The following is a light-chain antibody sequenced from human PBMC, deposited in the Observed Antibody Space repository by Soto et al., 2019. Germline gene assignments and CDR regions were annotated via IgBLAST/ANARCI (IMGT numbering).Light chain of an antibody. V-gene: IGKV3-20*01. CDR3: QQYVNLVT. CDR2: GAS. Sequence: ETVLTQYPGTLSLSPGERATLTCRASQSIGSNYIAWYQQKPGQAPRLLIYGASIRATGIPDRFSGSGSGTDFTLIISRLEAEDSAVYLYQQYVNLVTFGGGTKVEIK. J-gene: IGKJ4*01. CDR1: QSIGSNY.